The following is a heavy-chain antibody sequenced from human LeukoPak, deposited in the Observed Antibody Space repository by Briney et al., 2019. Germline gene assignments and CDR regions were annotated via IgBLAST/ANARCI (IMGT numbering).Heavy chain of an antibody. J-gene: IGHJ2*01. CDR2: IYHSGST. CDR3: ARVPSRPNWYFDL. CDR1: GGSISSGGYY. V-gene: IGHV4-30-2*01. Sequence: SQTLSLTCTVSGGSISSGGYYWSWIRQPPGKGLEWIGYIYHSGSTYYNPSLKSRVTISVDTSKNQFSLKLSSVTAADTAVYYCARVPSRPNWYFDLWGRGTLVTVSS.